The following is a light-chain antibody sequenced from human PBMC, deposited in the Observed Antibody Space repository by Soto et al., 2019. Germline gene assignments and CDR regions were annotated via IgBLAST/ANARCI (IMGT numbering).Light chain of an antibody. Sequence: EIVLTQSPGTLSLSPGERVILSCRASQSVSSSYLAWYQQKPGQAPRLLIYGASSRATGIPDRFSGSGSGTDFTLTISRLEPEDFAVYYCQQFGSLSWTFGQGTKVEIK. CDR3: QQFGSLSWT. J-gene: IGKJ1*01. CDR1: QSVSSSY. V-gene: IGKV3-20*01. CDR2: GAS.